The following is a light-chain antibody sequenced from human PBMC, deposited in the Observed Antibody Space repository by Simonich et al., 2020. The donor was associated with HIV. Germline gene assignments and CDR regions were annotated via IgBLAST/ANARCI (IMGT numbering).Light chain of an antibody. CDR2: TAS. CDR1: QSIISY. V-gene: IGKV1-5*03. J-gene: IGKJ5*01. CDR3: QHYNSFPVT. Sequence: DIQMTQSPSSLSASVGDRVTITCRASQSIISYLNWYQQKPGKAPKLLIYTASSLESGVPSRFSGTGSGTEFTLTISSLQPDDFATYYCQHYNSFPVTFGQGTRLEIK.